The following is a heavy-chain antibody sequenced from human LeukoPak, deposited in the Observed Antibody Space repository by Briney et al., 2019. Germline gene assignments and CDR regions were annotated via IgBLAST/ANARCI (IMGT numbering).Heavy chain of an antibody. D-gene: IGHD2-8*01. J-gene: IGHJ4*02. Sequence: SETLSLTCIVSGGAISSYYWSWIRQPPGKTQEWIGYVYYSGNTNYSPSLKSRLTISIDTSKNQFSLKLSSVTAADTAVYYCARVGNGHFDYWGQGTLVTVSS. CDR2: VYYSGNT. CDR3: ARVGNGHFDY. CDR1: GGAISSYY. V-gene: IGHV4-59*01.